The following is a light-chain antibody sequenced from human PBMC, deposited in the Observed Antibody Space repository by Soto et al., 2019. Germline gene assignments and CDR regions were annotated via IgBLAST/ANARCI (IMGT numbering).Light chain of an antibody. J-gene: IGKJ5*01. Sequence: EIVLTQSPGTLSLSPGERATLSCRASQSVSSSYLAWYQQKPGQAPRLLIYGASSRATGIPDRFSGSGPGTDFTLTISRLEAEDSAVYYCQHYGGSPITFGQGTRLEIK. CDR1: QSVSSSY. V-gene: IGKV3-20*01. CDR2: GAS. CDR3: QHYGGSPIT.